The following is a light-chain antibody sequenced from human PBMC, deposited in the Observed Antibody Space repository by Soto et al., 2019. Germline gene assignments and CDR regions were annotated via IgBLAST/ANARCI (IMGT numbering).Light chain of an antibody. CDR3: SSYTSSSNV. CDR2: DVS. V-gene: IGLV2-14*01. CDR1: SSDVGGYNY. Sequence: QSVLTQPASVSGSPGQSITISCTGTSSDVGGYNYVSWYQQHPGKAPKLMIYDVSNRPSGVSNRFSGSKSGNTASLTISGLQAEYEADYYCSSYTSSSNVFGTGTKLTVL. J-gene: IGLJ1*01.